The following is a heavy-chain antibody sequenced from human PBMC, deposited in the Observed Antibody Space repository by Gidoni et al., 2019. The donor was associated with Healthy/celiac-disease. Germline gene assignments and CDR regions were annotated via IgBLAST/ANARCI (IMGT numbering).Heavy chain of an antibody. D-gene: IGHD3-22*01. CDR2: ISYDGSNK. V-gene: IGHV3-30*03. CDR3: ATAGYYDSSGKAAY. Sequence: QVQLVESGGGVVQPGRSLRLSCAASGFTFSSYGMHWVRQAPGKALEWVAVISYDGSNKYYADSVKGRFTISRDNSKNTLYLQMNSLRAEDTAVYYCATAGYYDSSGKAAYWGQGTLVTVSS. CDR1: GFTFSSYG. J-gene: IGHJ4*02.